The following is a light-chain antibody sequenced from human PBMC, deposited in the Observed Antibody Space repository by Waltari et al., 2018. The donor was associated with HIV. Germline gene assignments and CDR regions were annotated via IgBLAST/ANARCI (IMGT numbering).Light chain of an antibody. CDR2: AAS. CDR1: QTITRY. J-gene: IGKJ1*01. Sequence: DIQLPQSPSSASASVGDRVSITCRASQTITRYLNWYQQKPGKAPKLLIYAASSLQSGVQSRCSGSGSGTDFTLTISSLQPEDFATYFCQQSYSDSWTFGQGTKVEIK. CDR3: QQSYSDSWT. V-gene: IGKV1-39*01.